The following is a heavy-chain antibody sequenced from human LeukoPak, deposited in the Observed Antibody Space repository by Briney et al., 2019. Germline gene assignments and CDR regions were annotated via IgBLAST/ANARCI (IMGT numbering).Heavy chain of an antibody. CDR1: GDPISDYC. CDR2: IYGNGST. Sequence: SETLSLTCTVSGDPISDYCWTWIRQPAGKGLEWIGRIYGNGSTNYNPSLKSRVTISVDTSKNQFSLKLSSVTAADTAVYYCASLSAEYYYGSGPLGGYYYGMDVWGQGTTVTVSS. J-gene: IGHJ6*02. CDR3: ASLSAEYYYGSGPLGGYYYGMDV. D-gene: IGHD3-10*01. V-gene: IGHV4-4*07.